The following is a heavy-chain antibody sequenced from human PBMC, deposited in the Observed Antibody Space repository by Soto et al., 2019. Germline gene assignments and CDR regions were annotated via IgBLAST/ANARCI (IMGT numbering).Heavy chain of an antibody. J-gene: IGHJ4*02. V-gene: IGHV4-59*01. D-gene: IGHD3-3*01. CDR1: GGSISSYY. CDR3: ARVGPDFCSGYWLAPFDY. CDR2: IYYSGST. Sequence: SETLSLTCTVSGGSISSYYWSWIRQPPGKGLEWIGYIYYSGSTNYSSSLKSRVTISVDTSKNQFSLKLSSVTAADTAVYYCARVGPDFCSGYWLAPFDYSGQGTLVTVST.